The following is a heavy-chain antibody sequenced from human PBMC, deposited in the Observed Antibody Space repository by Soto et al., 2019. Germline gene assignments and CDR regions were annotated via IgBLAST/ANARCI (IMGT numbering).Heavy chain of an antibody. J-gene: IGHJ6*02. Sequence: SVTLSLTCTVSGGSISSYYWSWIRQPPGKGLEWIGYIYYSGRTNYNPSLKSRVTISVDTSKNQFSLKLSSVTAEDTAVYYCARVVGCCTNGVCSNYYYYGMEVWGQGTTVS. D-gene: IGHD2-8*01. CDR1: GGSISSYY. CDR2: IYYSGRT. V-gene: IGHV4-59*01. CDR3: ARVVGCCTNGVCSNYYYYGMEV.